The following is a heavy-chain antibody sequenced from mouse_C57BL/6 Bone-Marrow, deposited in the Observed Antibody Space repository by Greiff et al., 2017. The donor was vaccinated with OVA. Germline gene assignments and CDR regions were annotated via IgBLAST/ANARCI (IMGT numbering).Heavy chain of an antibody. V-gene: IGHV14-4*01. CDR2: IDPENGDT. J-gene: IGHJ3*01. CDR1: GFNIKDDY. Sequence: VQLQQSGAEPVRPGASVKLSCTASGFNIKDDYMHWVKQRPEQGLEWIGWIDPENGDTEYASKFQGKATITADTSSNTAYLQLSSLTSEDTAVYYCTTGGSPAWFAYWGQGTLVTVSA. CDR3: TTGGSPAWFAY. D-gene: IGHD1-1*02.